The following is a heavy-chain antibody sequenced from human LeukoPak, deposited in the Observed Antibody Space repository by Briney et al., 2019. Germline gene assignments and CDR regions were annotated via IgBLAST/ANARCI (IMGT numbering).Heavy chain of an antibody. D-gene: IGHD3-16*01. CDR2: IKQDEREK. J-gene: IGHJ6*02. Sequence: GGSLRLSCAASGFTFSSYWMSWVRQAPGKGLEWVANIKQDEREKYYVDYVKGRFTISRDNAKNSLYLQMNSLRAEDTAVYYCARDISLSGWSWTNYYCYYGMDVWGQGTTVTVSS. CDR3: ARDISLSGWSWTNYYCYYGMDV. V-gene: IGHV3-7*01. CDR1: GFTFSSYW.